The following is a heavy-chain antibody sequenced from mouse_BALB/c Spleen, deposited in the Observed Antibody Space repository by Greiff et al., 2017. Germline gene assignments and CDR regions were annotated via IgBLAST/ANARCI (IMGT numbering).Heavy chain of an antibody. J-gene: IGHJ4*01. V-gene: IGHV5-17*02. CDR2: ISSGSSTI. D-gene: IGHD1-1*01. Sequence: EVKLVESGGGLVQPGGSRKLSCAASGFTFSSFGMHWVRQAPEKGLEWVAYISSGSSTIYYADTVKGRFTISRDNPKNTLFLQMTSLRSEDTAMYYCARRLITTVVAPYYYAMDYWGQGTSVTVSS. CDR1: GFTFSSFG. CDR3: ARRLITTVVAPYYYAMDY.